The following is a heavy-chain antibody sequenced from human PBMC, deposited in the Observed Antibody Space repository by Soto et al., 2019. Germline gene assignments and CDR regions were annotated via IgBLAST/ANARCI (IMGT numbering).Heavy chain of an antibody. D-gene: IGHD1-26*01. V-gene: IGHV3-23*01. Sequence: EVQLLESGGGLVQPGGSLRLSCAASGFTFSSYAMSWVRQAPGKGLEWVSAISGSGGSTYYADSVKGRFTISRDNSKNTLYLHMNSLRAEDTAVYYCAKGVWELYYFDYWGQGTLVTVSS. J-gene: IGHJ4*02. CDR2: ISGSGGST. CDR3: AKGVWELYYFDY. CDR1: GFTFSSYA.